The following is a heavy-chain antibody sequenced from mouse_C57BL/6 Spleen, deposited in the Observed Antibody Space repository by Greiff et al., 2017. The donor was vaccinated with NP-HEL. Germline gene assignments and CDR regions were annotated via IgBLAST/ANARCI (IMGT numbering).Heavy chain of an antibody. CDR2: IDPSDSYT. V-gene: IGHV1-69*01. D-gene: IGHD3-2*02. CDR3: ARDVSSGSPYAMDY. Sequence: QVQLQQPGAELVMPGASVKLSCKASGYTFTSYWMHWVKQRPGQGLEWIGEIDPSDSYTNYNQKFKGKSTLTGDKSSSTAYMQLSSLTAEDSAVYYCARDVSSGSPYAMDYWGQGTSVTVSS. J-gene: IGHJ4*01. CDR1: GYTFTSYW.